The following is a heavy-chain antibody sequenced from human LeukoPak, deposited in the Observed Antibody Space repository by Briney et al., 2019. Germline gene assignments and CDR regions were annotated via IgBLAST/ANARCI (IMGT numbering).Heavy chain of an antibody. CDR3: ARQERSRSGSYWSAERPHTWFDP. CDR2: IYYSRST. CDR1: GDSNSSYY. V-gene: IGHV4-59*08. J-gene: IGHJ5*02. D-gene: IGHD3-10*01. Sequence: SETLSLTCTVSGDSNSSYYWSWIRQPPGKGLEGIGNIYYSRSTNYNPSLKRRVTISVDTSKNQFSLKLSSVTAADTAIYYCARQERSRSGSYWSAERPHTWFDPWGQGTLVTVSS.